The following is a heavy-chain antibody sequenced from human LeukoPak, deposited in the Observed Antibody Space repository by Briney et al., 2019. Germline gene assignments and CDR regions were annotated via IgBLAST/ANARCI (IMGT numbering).Heavy chain of an antibody. CDR2: ISVSGFGT. J-gene: IGHJ5*02. CDR1: GFTFSSYA. Sequence: GGSLRLSCAASGFTFSSYAMNWVRQAPGKGLEWVSTISVSGFGTYYADSVKGRFTISRDNSKNTLYLQMNSLRAEDTAVYYCARDQGYDDNWFDPWGQGTLVTVSS. D-gene: IGHD5-12*01. CDR3: ARDQGYDDNWFDP. V-gene: IGHV3-23*01.